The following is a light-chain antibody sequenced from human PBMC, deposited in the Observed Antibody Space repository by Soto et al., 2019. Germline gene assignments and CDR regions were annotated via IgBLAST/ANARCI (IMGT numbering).Light chain of an antibody. J-gene: IGLJ2*01. V-gene: IGLV9-49*01. CDR1: SGYSNSK. CDR2: VGTGGSVG. Sequence: QSVLTQPPSASASLGASVTLTCTLRSGYSNSKVDWYQQRPGKGPRFVMRVGTGGSVGSKGDGIPDRFSVLGSGLNRYLTIKNIQDEDESDCHCGADHGSGSNFVVVFGGGTKVTVL. CDR3: GADHGSGSNFVVV.